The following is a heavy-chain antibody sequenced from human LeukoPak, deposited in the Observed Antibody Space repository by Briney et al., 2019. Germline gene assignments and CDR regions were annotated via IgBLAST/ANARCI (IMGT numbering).Heavy chain of an antibody. J-gene: IGHJ4*02. Sequence: SETLSLTCGVSGYSISSGGYWGWIRQPPGKGLEWIGSVYYSGSTHYNPSLKSRVTISVDTSRNQFSLKLSSVTAADTAVYYCARNSTVTSPNTGYFDYWGQGTLATVSS. D-gene: IGHD4-17*01. V-gene: IGHV4-38-2*01. CDR2: VYYSGST. CDR1: GYSISSGGY. CDR3: ARNSTVTSPNTGYFDY.